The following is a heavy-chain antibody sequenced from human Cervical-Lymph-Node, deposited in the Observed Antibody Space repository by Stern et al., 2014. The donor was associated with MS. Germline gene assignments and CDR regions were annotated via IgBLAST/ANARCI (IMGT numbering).Heavy chain of an antibody. V-gene: IGHV2-5*02. CDR3: AHTTVTFDEEYGLDV. J-gene: IGHJ6*02. CDR1: GFSLSTSGVG. D-gene: IGHD4-17*01. CDR2: IYWDDDE. Sequence: ESGPTLVKPTQTLTLTCTFSGFSLSTSGVGVGWIRQPPGKALEWLAVIYWDDDERYSPSLKSRLTITKDTSKNQVVLTMANMDPVDTATYYCAHTTVTFDEEYGLDVWGQGTTVTVSS.